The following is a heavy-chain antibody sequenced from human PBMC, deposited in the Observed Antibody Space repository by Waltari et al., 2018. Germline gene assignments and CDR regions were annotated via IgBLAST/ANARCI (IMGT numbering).Heavy chain of an antibody. D-gene: IGHD6-19*01. V-gene: IGHV4-39*01. CDR2: IYYIWGT. J-gene: IGHJ4*02. CDR3: ARRDGSGSTAWYENYFDS. CDR1: SDSISSSSFY. Sequence: QLQLQESGPGLVKPSETLSLTCTVSSDSISSSSFYWGWIRQPQGKGLGWIWRIYYIWGTCYNPSRNSRVTIAVDTSKNQFSLKLSSVTAADTAVYYCARRDGSGSTAWYENYFDSWGQGTLVTVSS.